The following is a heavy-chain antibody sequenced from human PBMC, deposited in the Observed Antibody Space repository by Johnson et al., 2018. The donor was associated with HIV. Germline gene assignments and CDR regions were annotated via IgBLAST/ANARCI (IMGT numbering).Heavy chain of an antibody. J-gene: IGHJ3*02. CDR3: ARGSYDGDALDI. D-gene: IGHD3-16*01. CDR1: GFTFSSYA. V-gene: IGHV3-13*01. CDR2: IDTAGNT. Sequence: VQLVESGGGVVQPGRSLKLSCAASGFTFSSYAMHWVRQAAGRRLEWVSGIDTAGNTYYLGSVKGRFTISRENATNSLYLQVNSLSAGDTALYYCARGSYDGDALDIWGQGTMVTVSS.